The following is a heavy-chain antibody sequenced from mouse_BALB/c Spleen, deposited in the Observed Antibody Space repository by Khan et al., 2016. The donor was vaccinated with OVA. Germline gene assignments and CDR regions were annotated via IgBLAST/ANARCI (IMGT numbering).Heavy chain of an antibody. Sequence: QVQLQQPGAELVKAGASVKMSCKASGYTFTSYWMHWVKQRLGQGLEWFAETNPTNGRTYYNEKFKSKATLTVEKSSSTAYMLLSGPTFEDSAVYYCARIKKILATYFDYWGQGTTLTVSS. CDR1: GYTFTSYW. J-gene: IGHJ2*01. D-gene: IGHD1-1*01. CDR3: ARIKKILATYFDY. V-gene: IGHV1S81*02. CDR2: TNPTNGRT.